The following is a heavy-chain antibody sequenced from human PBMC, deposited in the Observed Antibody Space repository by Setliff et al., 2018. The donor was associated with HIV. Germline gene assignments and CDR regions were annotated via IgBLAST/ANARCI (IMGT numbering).Heavy chain of an antibody. V-gene: IGHV3-30*02. CDR3: AKGVVPADSYYYGMDV. Sequence: GGSLRLSCAASGFTFSSYGMHWVRQAPGKGLEWVAFIRYDGSNKYYADSVKGRFTISRDNSKNTLYLQMNSLRAEDTAVYYCAKGVVPADSYYYGMDVWGQGTTVTVSS. J-gene: IGHJ6*02. D-gene: IGHD2-2*01. CDR2: IRYDGSNK. CDR1: GFTFSSYG.